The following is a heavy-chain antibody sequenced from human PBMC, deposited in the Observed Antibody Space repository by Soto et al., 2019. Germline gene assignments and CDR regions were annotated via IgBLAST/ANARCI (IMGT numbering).Heavy chain of an antibody. D-gene: IGHD6-19*01. V-gene: IGHV2-5*02. CDR2: IYWDDNK. CDR3: AHLGSSGWCFDY. J-gene: IGHJ4*02. CDR1: GFSLSTRGVG. Sequence: SGPKLVNPTQTLTLTCTFSGFSLSTRGVGVGWIRQPPGKALEWLALIYWDDNKRYSPSLKSRLTITKDTSKNQVVLTMTNMDPVDTATYYCAHLGSSGWCFDYWGQGTLVTVSS.